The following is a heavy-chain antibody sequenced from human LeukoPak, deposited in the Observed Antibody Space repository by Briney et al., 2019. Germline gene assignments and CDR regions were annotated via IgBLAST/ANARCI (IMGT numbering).Heavy chain of an antibody. Sequence: SETLSLTCAVYGGSFSGYYWSWIRQPPGKGLEWIGEINHSGSTNYSPSLKSRVTISVDTSKNQFSLKLSSVTAADTAVYYCASLVVVVPAAMSALSYYYGMDVWGQGTTVTVSS. J-gene: IGHJ6*02. CDR3: ASLVVVVPAAMSALSYYYGMDV. D-gene: IGHD2-2*01. CDR1: GGSFSGYY. CDR2: INHSGST. V-gene: IGHV4-34*01.